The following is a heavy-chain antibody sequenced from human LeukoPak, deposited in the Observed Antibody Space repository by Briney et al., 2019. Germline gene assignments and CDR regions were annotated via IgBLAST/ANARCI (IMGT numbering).Heavy chain of an antibody. CDR3: ARGILRDYYDSSGFYHRGGVGY. CDR1: GGSISSYY. V-gene: IGHV4-4*07. D-gene: IGHD3-22*01. Sequence: SETLSLTCTVSGGSISSYYWSWIRQPAGKGLEWIGHIHTSGTMNYNASLKSRVRISVETSKNQFSLRLSSVTAADTAVYFCARGILRDYYDSSGFYHRGGVGYWGQGTLVTVSS. CDR2: IHTSGTM. J-gene: IGHJ4*02.